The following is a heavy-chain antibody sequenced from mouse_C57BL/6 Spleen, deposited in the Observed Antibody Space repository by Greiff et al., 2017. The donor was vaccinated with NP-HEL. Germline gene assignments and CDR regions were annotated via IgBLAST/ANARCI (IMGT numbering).Heavy chain of an antibody. CDR3: ARHKDDYFDY. J-gene: IGHJ2*01. CDR1: GFTFSDYG. CDR2: ISNLAYSI. Sequence: DVMLVESGGGLVQPGGSLKLSCAASGFTFSDYGMAWVRQAPRKGPEWVAFISNLAYSIYYADTVTGRFTISRENAKNTLYLEMSSLRSEDTAMYYCARHKDDYFDYWGQGTTLTVSS. V-gene: IGHV5-15*01.